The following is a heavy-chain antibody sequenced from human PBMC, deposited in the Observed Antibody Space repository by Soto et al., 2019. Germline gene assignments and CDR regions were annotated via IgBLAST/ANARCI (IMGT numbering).Heavy chain of an antibody. Sequence: GGSLRLSCAASGFNFSSFWMDWVRQVQGKGLLWVAGIYSDGTGTAYADAAKGRFTISRGNAKNTLYLQKNSLRAEDTAGYYCVRGFRDYWGQGTLVTVSS. V-gene: IGHV3-74*01. CDR2: IYSDGTGT. CDR3: VRGFRDY. CDR1: GFNFSSFW. J-gene: IGHJ4*02.